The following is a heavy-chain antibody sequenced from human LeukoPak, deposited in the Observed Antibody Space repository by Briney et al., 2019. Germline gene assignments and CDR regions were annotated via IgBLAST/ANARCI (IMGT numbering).Heavy chain of an antibody. J-gene: IGHJ4*02. CDR3: ARDRGSSGWYEFDY. CDR1: GFTSGTYW. D-gene: IGHD6-19*01. Sequence: GGSLRLSCAASGFTSGTYWMSWVRQAPGEGLEWVANIKQDGSEKYYVDSVRGRFTISRDNAKNSLYLQMNSMRAEDTAVYYCARDRGSSGWYEFDYWGQGTLVTVSS. V-gene: IGHV3-7*01. CDR2: IKQDGSEK.